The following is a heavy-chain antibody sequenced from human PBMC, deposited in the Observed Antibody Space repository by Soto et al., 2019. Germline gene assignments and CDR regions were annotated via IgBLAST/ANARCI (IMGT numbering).Heavy chain of an antibody. D-gene: IGHD5-18*01. CDR2: ISDDGASI. J-gene: IGHJ4*02. CDR3: ERENSVQAWLHHFDH. V-gene: IGHV3-48*03. Sequence: GSLRLSGEAAGLSLSSFAMIWVRQAPGRGLEWVSYISDDGASIYYADSLKGRFTISRDNAKNSLSPQMNNLRAEDTAVYYCERENSVQAWLHHFDHWGLGTLVTVSS. CDR1: GLSLSSFA.